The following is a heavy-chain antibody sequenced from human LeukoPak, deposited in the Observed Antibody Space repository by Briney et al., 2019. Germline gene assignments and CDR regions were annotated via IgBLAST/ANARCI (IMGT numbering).Heavy chain of an antibody. V-gene: IGHV1-2*02. D-gene: IGHD2-2*02. CDR3: ARDLAGQYCSSTTYCTFIRDTYFDY. CDR1: GYTFTGYY. J-gene: IGHJ4*02. CDR2: INPNSGNT. Sequence: ASVKVSCKASGYTFTGYYMHWMRQAPGQGLEWMGWINPNSGNTNYAQKFQGRVTMTRDTSITTAYMELSRLRSDDTAVYYCARDLAGQYCSSTTYCTFIRDTYFDYWGQGTLVTVSS.